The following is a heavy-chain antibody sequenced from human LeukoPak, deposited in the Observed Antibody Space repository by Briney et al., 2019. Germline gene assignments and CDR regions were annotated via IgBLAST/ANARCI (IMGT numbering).Heavy chain of an antibody. J-gene: IGHJ4*02. D-gene: IGHD3-22*01. CDR3: ARDRDYYDSSGYYCG. V-gene: IGHV3-30*19. Sequence: SGGSLRLSCAASGFTFSSYGMHWVRQAPGKGLEWVAVISYDGSNKYYADSVKGRFTISRDNSKNTLYLQMNSLRAEDTAVYYCARDRDYYDSSGYYCGWGQGTLVTVSS. CDR2: ISYDGSNK. CDR1: GFTFSSYG.